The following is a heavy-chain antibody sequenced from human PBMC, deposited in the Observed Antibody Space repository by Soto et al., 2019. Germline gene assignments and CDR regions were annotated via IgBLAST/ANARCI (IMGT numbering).Heavy chain of an antibody. J-gene: IGHJ3*02. D-gene: IGHD5-12*01. CDR2: ISSNGGST. V-gene: IGHV3-64D*06. Sequence: GGSLRLSCAASGFTFSSYAMSWVRQAPGKGLEYVSAISSNGGSTYYADSVKGRFTISRDNSKNTLYLQMSSLRAEDTAVYYCVKGGPRWLQADAFDIWGQGTMVTVSS. CDR1: GFTFSSYA. CDR3: VKGGPRWLQADAFDI.